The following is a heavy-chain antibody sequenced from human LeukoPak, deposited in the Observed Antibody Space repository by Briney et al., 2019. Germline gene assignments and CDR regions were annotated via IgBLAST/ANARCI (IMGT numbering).Heavy chain of an antibody. D-gene: IGHD5-12*01. J-gene: IGHJ4*02. CDR3: AKSPGGYSGPFGD. CDR2: IKEDGSEK. V-gene: IGHV3-7*01. CDR1: GFTLSSYS. Sequence: PGGSLRLSCAASGFTLSSYSMNWVRQAPGKGLEWVANIKEDGSEKYYVDSVKGRFTISRDNAKNSLYLQMNSLRVEDTAVYYCAKSPGGYSGPFGDWGQGTLVTVSS.